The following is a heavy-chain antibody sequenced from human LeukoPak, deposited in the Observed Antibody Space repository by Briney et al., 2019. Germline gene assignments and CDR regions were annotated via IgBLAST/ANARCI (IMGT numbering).Heavy chain of an antibody. CDR1: GYTFTSYG. Sequence: ASVKVSCKASGYTFTSYGISWVRQAPGQGLEWMGWINADNGNTKYSHEFQGRVTITRDTSASTAYMELSSLRSEDIAVYYCARDAGGYYGDLSFDYWGQGTLVTVSS. D-gene: IGHD3-22*01. CDR2: INADNGNT. CDR3: ARDAGGYYGDLSFDY. J-gene: IGHJ4*02. V-gene: IGHV1-3*03.